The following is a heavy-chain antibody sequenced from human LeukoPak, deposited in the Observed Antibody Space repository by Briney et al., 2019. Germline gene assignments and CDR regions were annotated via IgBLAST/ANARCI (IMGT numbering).Heavy chain of an antibody. CDR2: IYYSGST. CDR1: GGSISSSSYY. CDR3: ARGLAARGWADY. J-gene: IGHJ4*02. D-gene: IGHD6-6*01. V-gene: IGHV4-39*07. Sequence: PSETLSLTCTVSGGSISSSSYYWGWIRQPPGKGLEWIGSIYYSGSTYYNPSLKSRVTISEDTSKNQVSLKLSSVTAADTAVYYCARGLAARGWADYWGQGTLVTVSS.